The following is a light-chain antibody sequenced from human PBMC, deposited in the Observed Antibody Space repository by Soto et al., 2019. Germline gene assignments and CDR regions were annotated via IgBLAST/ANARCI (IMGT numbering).Light chain of an antibody. CDR3: MQALQMPPA. CDR2: LGS. V-gene: IGKV2-28*01. Sequence: EIVMTQSPLSLPVTPGQPASISCRSNQSRLETNGYNYLDWYLQKPGQSPQLLIYLGSNRASGVSDRFRGTGSGTDFTLKISRGEAEDVGVYYCMQALQMPPAFGQGTKLEIK. CDR1: QSRLETNGYNY. J-gene: IGKJ2*01.